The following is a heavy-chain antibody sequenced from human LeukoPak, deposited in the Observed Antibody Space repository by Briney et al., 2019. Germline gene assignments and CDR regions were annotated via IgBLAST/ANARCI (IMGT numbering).Heavy chain of an antibody. CDR2: IFHSGST. CDR3: AREQSASCDY. D-gene: IGHD2-2*01. J-gene: IGHJ4*02. Sequence: SETLSLTCAVSGYSISSGYYWDWIRQPPGKGLEWIGSIFHSGSTYYTPSLKSRVTISVDTSKNQFSLKLTSVTAADTAVYYCAREQSASCDYWGQRTLVTVSS. V-gene: IGHV4-38-2*02. CDR1: GYSISSGYY.